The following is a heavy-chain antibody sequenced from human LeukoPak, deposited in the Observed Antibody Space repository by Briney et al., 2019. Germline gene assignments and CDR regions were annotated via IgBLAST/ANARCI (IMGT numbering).Heavy chain of an antibody. CDR3: ARDSYSNYSYYYCYMDV. CDR1: GGSISSYY. CDR2: IYTSGST. D-gene: IGHD4-11*01. Sequence: SETLSLTCTVSGGSISSYYWSWIRQPAGKGLEWIGRIYTSGSTNYNPSLKSRVTMSVDTSKNQFSLKLSSVTAADTAVYYCARDSYSNYSYYYCYMDVWGKGTTVTVSS. J-gene: IGHJ6*03. V-gene: IGHV4-4*07.